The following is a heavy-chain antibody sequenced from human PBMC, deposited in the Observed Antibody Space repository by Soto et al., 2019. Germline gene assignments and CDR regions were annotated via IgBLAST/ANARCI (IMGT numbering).Heavy chain of an antibody. J-gene: IGHJ4*02. CDR1: GFTVSSCW. CDR2: IKQDGGEK. Sequence: GGSVRLSCAASGFTVSSCWMSWVRQAPGKGLEWVANIKQDGGEKYYVDSVKGRFTISRDNAKNSLYLQMNSLRAEDTAVYYCARDPLPVDIVVVPAAMGFDYWGQGTLVTVSS. CDR3: ARDPLPVDIVVVPAAMGFDY. V-gene: IGHV3-7*03. D-gene: IGHD2-2*03.